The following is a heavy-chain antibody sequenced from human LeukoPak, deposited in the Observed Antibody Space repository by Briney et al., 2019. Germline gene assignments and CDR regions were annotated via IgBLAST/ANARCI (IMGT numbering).Heavy chain of an antibody. Sequence: GGSVRLLCAACGFTDSSNYMRWVGQAAGKGVEGVSVIYRGGSTYYPDSVKGPFTISRDKSKNSLYLQMISLTAEDTSVYYCARDPLGRWLQSSRYFDLWGRGTLVTVSS. CDR1: GFTDSSNY. CDR3: ARDPLGRWLQSSRYFDL. V-gene: IGHV3-66*02. J-gene: IGHJ2*01. D-gene: IGHD5-24*01. CDR2: IYRGGST.